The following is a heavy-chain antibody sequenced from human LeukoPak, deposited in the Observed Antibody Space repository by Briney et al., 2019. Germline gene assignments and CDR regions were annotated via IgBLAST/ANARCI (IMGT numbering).Heavy chain of an antibody. CDR3: ARANSSSWYDYYYGMDV. CDR2: INHSGST. D-gene: IGHD6-13*01. Sequence: SETLSLTCAVYGGSFSGYYWSWIRQPPGKGLEWIGEINHSGSTNYNPSLKSRVTISVDTSKNQFSLKLSSVTAADTAVYYCARANSSSWYDYYYGMDVWGQGTTVTVSS. J-gene: IGHJ6*02. V-gene: IGHV4-34*01. CDR1: GGSFSGYY.